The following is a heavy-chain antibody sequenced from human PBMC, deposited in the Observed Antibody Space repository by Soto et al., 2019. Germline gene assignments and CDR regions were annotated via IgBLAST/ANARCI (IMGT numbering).Heavy chain of an antibody. V-gene: IGHV4-59*11. CDR3: ARDTSYDFWSGYVGFDP. CDR2: IYYSGST. D-gene: IGHD3-3*01. CDR1: GGSISSHY. J-gene: IGHJ5*02. Sequence: PSETLSLTCTVSGGSISSHYWSWIRQPPGKGLEWIGNIYYSGSTKYNPSLKSRVTISVDRSRNHFSLNLRSVTTADTALYYCARDTSYDFWSGYVGFDPWGQGTLVTVSS.